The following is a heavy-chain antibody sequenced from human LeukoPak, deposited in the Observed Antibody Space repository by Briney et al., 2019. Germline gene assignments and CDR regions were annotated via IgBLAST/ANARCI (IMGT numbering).Heavy chain of an antibody. Sequence: PSETLSLTCSVSGYSFSSGHYWGWIRQPPGKGLEWIANIYHTGSAHYNPSLKSRVTISVDTSKNQFSLKLSSVTAADTAVYYCARYCTSTTCILRGFDYWGQGTLVTVSS. CDR3: ARYCTSTTCILRGFDY. D-gene: IGHD2-2*01. CDR2: IYHTGSA. CDR1: GYSFSSGHY. J-gene: IGHJ4*02. V-gene: IGHV4-38-2*01.